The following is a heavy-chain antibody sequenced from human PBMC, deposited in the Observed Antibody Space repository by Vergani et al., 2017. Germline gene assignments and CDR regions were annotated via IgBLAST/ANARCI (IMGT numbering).Heavy chain of an antibody. CDR1: GGSISSYY. V-gene: IGHV4-59*01. J-gene: IGHJ3*02. CDR2: IYYSGST. D-gene: IGHD2-21*02. Sequence: QVQLQESGPGLVKPSETLSLTCTVSGGSISSYYWSWIRQPPGKGLEWIGYIYYSGSTNYNPSLKSRVTISVDTSKNQFSLKLGSVTAADTAVYYCARNPYRGGDCYSDAFDIWGQGTMVTVSS. CDR3: ARNPYRGGDCYSDAFDI.